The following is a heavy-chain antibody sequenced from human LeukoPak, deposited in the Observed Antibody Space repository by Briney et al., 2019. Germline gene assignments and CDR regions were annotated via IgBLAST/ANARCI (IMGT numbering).Heavy chain of an antibody. J-gene: IGHJ4*02. CDR2: INSDGSNT. D-gene: IGHD3-10*01. V-gene: IGHV3-74*01. Sequence: GGSLRLSCAASGFTFSSYWMHWVRQAPGKGLVWVPRINSDGSNTNYADSVKGRFTISRDNAKNTLYLQMNSLRAEDTAVYYCTRELLWFGESSFDYWGQGTLVTVSS. CDR3: TRELLWFGESSFDY. CDR1: GFTFSSYW.